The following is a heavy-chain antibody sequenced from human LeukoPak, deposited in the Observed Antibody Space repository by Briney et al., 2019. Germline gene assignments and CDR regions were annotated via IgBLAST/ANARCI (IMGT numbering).Heavy chain of an antibody. Sequence: SETLSLTCGVHGGSFSDYDWSWIRQPPGKGLEWIGEINQSGSTNCDPSLKSRVTISLDTSKSQFSLKVRYVTAADTAVYYCARGLNDSWTGENYWGPGTLVTVSS. V-gene: IGHV4-34*01. D-gene: IGHD3-3*01. CDR1: GGSFSDYD. CDR3: ARGLNDSWTGENY. CDR2: INQSGST. J-gene: IGHJ4*02.